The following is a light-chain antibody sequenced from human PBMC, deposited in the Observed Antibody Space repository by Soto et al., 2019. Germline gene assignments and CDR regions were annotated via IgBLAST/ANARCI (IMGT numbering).Light chain of an antibody. CDR1: SSDVGGYNY. J-gene: IGLJ2*01. V-gene: IGLV2-14*01. CDR3: SSYTSSSTVV. CDR2: EVS. Sequence: QSALTQPASVSGSPGQSITISCTGTSSDVGGYNYVSWYQQHPGKAPKPMIYEVSNRPSGVSNRFSGSKSGNTDSLPISGLQAEDEADYYCSSYTSSSTVVFGGGTQRTVL.